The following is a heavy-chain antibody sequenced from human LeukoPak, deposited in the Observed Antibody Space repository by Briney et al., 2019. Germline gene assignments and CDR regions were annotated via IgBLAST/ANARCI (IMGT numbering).Heavy chain of an antibody. CDR3: ARDTWGYSSSWYDRSLYYYYMDV. V-gene: IGHV3-23*01. CDR2: ISGSGGST. D-gene: IGHD6-13*01. CDR1: GFTFSSYG. J-gene: IGHJ6*03. Sequence: GGSLRLSCAASGFTFSSYGMSWVRQAPGKGLEWVSSISGSGGSTYYAVSVKGRFTISRDNAKNSLYLQMNSLRAEDTAVYYCARDTWGYSSSWYDRSLYYYYMDVWGKGTTVTVSS.